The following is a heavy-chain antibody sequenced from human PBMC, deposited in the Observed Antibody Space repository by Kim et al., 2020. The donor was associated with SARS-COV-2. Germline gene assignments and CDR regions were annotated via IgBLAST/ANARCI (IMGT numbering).Heavy chain of an antibody. J-gene: IGHJ4*02. Sequence: STNYYPSLKSRVTISVDTSKNQFSLKLSSVTAADTAVYYCASRIAAAFDYWGQGTLVTVSS. CDR2: ST. D-gene: IGHD6-13*01. CDR3: ASRIAAAFDY. V-gene: IGHV4-34*01.